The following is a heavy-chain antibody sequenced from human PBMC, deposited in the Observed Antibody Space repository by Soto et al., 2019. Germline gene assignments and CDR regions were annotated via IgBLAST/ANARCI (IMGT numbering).Heavy chain of an antibody. D-gene: IGHD2-2*01. Sequence: QVQMVQSGAEVKKPGASVRVSCTASGYTFTSYDINWVRQATGQGLEWMGWMNPNSGNTGYAQKSQGRDTMTRNTAIRTTYRELSSLRSEDTAVYYCARGREKDIVLVPAAMSPFDYWGQGTLVTVSS. CDR3: ARGREKDIVLVPAAMSPFDY. V-gene: IGHV1-8*01. J-gene: IGHJ4*02. CDR2: MNPNSGNT. CDR1: GYTFTSYD.